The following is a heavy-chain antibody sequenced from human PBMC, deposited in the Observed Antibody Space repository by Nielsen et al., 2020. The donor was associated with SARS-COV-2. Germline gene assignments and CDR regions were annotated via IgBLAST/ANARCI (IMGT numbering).Heavy chain of an antibody. D-gene: IGHD1-26*01. V-gene: IGHV4-31*03. CDR2: IYHGGST. J-gene: IGHJ3*01. CDR3: ARNSGSYRINDAFSV. Sequence: SETLSLTCSVSGDSINSGGYYWSWIRQHPGKGLEWIGDIYHGGSTYYNPSLKSRLTLSTDTSENQFSLTLTSVTAADTAIYFCARNSGSYRINDAFSVWGQGTVVTVSS. CDR1: GDSINSGGYY.